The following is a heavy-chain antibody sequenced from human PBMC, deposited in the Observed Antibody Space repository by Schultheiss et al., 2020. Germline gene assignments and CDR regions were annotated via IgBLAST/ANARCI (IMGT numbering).Heavy chain of an antibody. CDR3: AKDKGHKGSGWYYFDY. CDR1: GFTFSSYA. D-gene: IGHD6-19*01. J-gene: IGHJ4*02. Sequence: SLKISCAASGFTFSSYAMHWVRQAPGKGLEWVSGISWNSGRIGYADSVKGRFTISRDNAKNSLYLQMNSLRAEDTALYYCAKDKGHKGSGWYYFDYWGQGTLVTVSS. V-gene: IGHV3-9*01. CDR2: ISWNSGRI.